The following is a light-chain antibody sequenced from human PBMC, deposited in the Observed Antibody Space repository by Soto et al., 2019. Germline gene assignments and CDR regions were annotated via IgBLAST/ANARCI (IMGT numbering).Light chain of an antibody. V-gene: IGKV1D-16*01. CDR3: QQYNSYSRT. Sequence: DIQMTQSPSSLSASVGERVTINCRASDYVSSDLAWYQQRPGKETKSLIYAASTLQRGVPERVSGSGSGTEVTLTISSLQPDDFATYYCQQYNSYSRTFGQGTKVDIK. CDR1: DYVSSD. J-gene: IGKJ1*01. CDR2: AAS.